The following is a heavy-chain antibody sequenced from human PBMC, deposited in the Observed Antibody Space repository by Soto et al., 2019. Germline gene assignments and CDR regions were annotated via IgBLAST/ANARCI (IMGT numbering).Heavy chain of an antibody. D-gene: IGHD1-26*01. Sequence: SETLSLTCTVSGGSISSYYWSWIRQPAGKGLEWIGRIYTSGSTNYNPSLKSRVTMSVDTSKNQFSLKLSSATAADTAVYYCAREWSYYDTYYFDYWGQGTLVTVSS. J-gene: IGHJ4*02. CDR1: GGSISSYY. V-gene: IGHV4-4*07. CDR3: AREWSYYDTYYFDY. CDR2: IYTSGST.